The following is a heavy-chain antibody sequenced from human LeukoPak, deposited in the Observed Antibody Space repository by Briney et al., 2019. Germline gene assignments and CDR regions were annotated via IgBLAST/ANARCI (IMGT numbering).Heavy chain of an antibody. CDR1: GFIFSTYE. CDR3: ARGSWGAVPDAFDI. Sequence: GGSLRLSCVASGFIFSTYEMNWVRQAPGKGLGWGSYISSSGRLIYYADSVKGRFTISRENAKNSLFLQMNSLRVEDTAVYYCARGSWGAVPDAFDIWGQGTMVTVSS. V-gene: IGHV3-48*03. CDR2: ISSSGRLI. J-gene: IGHJ3*02. D-gene: IGHD3-16*01.